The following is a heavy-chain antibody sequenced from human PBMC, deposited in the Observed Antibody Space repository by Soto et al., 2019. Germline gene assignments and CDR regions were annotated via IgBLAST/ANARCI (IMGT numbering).Heavy chain of an antibody. Sequence: QVQLQESGPGLVKPSETLSLTCTVSGGSVSSGSYYWSWIRQPPGKGLELIGYNYYSGSTNYNPSLRSRVTISVDTSKNQFSLKLSSVTAADTAVYYCARARAVAGLGYWGQGTLVTVSS. CDR3: ARARAVAGLGY. V-gene: IGHV4-61*01. CDR2: NYYSGST. D-gene: IGHD6-19*01. J-gene: IGHJ4*02. CDR1: GGSVSSGSYY.